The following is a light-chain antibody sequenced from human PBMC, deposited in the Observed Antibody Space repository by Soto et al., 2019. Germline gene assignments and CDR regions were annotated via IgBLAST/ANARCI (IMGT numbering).Light chain of an antibody. Sequence: EIVLTQSPGTLSLSPGERATLSCRASQSVSSSYLAWYQQKPGQAPRLLIYGASSRATGIPDRFSGSGAGTDFTLTISGLEPEDFAVYYCQWYGSSPRTVGQGTEVGMK. J-gene: IGKJ1*01. CDR3: QWYGSSPRT. CDR1: QSVSSSY. CDR2: GAS. V-gene: IGKV3-20*01.